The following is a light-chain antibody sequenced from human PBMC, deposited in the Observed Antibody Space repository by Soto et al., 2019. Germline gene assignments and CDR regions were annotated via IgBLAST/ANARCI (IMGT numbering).Light chain of an antibody. CDR3: QSYDSSLSAYV. Sequence: QSVLAQPPSVSGAPGQTVTISCTGSSSNIGAGYDLHWYQQLPGTAPKLLLYGNSNRPSGVPDRFSGSKSGTSASLAITGLQAEDEADYDCQSYDSSLSAYVFGTGTKLTVL. CDR2: GNS. CDR1: SSNIGAGYD. V-gene: IGLV1-40*01. J-gene: IGLJ1*01.